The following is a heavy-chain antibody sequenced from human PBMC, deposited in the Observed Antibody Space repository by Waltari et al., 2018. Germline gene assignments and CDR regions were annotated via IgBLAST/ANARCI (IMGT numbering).Heavy chain of an antibody. D-gene: IGHD6-13*01. CDR1: GFTFDAYA. J-gene: IGHJ4*02. Sequence: EVQLVESGGGLVQPGRSLRLSCAASGFTFDAYAMHWVRPAPGKGLEWVSGISWNSGSIGYADSVKGRFTISRDNAKNSLYLQMNSLRAEDTALYYCAKDMGQQLVNYFDYWGQGTLVTVSS. CDR2: ISWNSGSI. CDR3: AKDMGQQLVNYFDY. V-gene: IGHV3-9*01.